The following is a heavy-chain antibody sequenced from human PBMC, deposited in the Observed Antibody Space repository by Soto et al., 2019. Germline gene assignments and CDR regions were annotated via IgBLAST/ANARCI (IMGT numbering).Heavy chain of an antibody. D-gene: IGHD6-13*01. Sequence: QVQLVESGGGVVQPGRSLRLSCAASGFTFSSYAMHWVRQAPGKGLEWVAVISYDGSNKYYADSVKGRFTISRDNSKNTLTLQMNSLRAEDTAVYYCPRAGYSSSWLFDYWGQGTLVTVSS. J-gene: IGHJ4*02. CDR3: PRAGYSSSWLFDY. V-gene: IGHV3-30-3*01. CDR1: GFTFSSYA. CDR2: ISYDGSNK.